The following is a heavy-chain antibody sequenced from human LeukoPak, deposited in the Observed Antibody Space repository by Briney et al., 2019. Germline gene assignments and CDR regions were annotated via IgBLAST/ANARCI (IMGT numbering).Heavy chain of an antibody. D-gene: IGHD4-17*01. CDR3: AREPDGDPGHPYYFDY. J-gene: IGHJ4*02. CDR2: IYYSGST. V-gene: IGHV4-39*07. Sequence: PSETLSLTCTVSGGSISSSSYYWGWIRQPPGKGLEWIGSIYYSGSTYYNPSLKSRVTISVDTSKNQFSLKLSSVTAADTAVYYCAREPDGDPGHPYYFDYWGQGTLVTVSS. CDR1: GGSISSSSYY.